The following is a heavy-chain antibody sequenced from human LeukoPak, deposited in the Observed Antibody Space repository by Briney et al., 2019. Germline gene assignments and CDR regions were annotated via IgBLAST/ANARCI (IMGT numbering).Heavy chain of an antibody. D-gene: IGHD3/OR15-3a*01. CDR3: ACGGVDWTFDY. CDR1: GGSISSYY. Sequence: SETLSLTYTVSGGSISSYYWSWIRQPAGKGLEWIGHIYTSGSTNYNPSLKSRVTKSVDTSKNQLSLKLSSVAAADTAVYYCACGGVDWTFDYWVQGTLVTVSS. J-gene: IGHJ4*02. CDR2: IYTSGST. V-gene: IGHV4-4*07.